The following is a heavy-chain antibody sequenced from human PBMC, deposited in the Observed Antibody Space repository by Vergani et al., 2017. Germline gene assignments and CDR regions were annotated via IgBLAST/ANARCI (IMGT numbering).Heavy chain of an antibody. D-gene: IGHD3-10*01. CDR3: ARDRDGSGSYYNWFDP. Sequence: QVQLQESGPGLVKPSQTLSLTCTVSGGSISSGDYYWSWIRQTPGKGLEWIGYIYYSGSTYYNPSLKSRITISVDTSKNQFSLKLSSVTAADTAVYYCARDRDGSGSYYNWFDPWGQGTLVTVSS. CDR2: IYYSGST. CDR1: GGSISSGDYY. J-gene: IGHJ5*02. V-gene: IGHV4-30-4*01.